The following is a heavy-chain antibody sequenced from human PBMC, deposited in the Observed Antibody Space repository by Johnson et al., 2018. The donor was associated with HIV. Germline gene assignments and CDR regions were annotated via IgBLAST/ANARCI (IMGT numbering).Heavy chain of an antibody. D-gene: IGHD3-22*01. CDR2: ISGSGGST. CDR1: GFTFSSYA. J-gene: IGHJ3*02. CDR3: AKATNYDSSGYWNAFDI. Sequence: VQLVESGGGLVQPGGSLRLSCAASGFTFSSYAMSWVRQAPGKGLEWVSAISGSGGSTYYADSVKGRFTISRDNAKNSLYLQMNSLRPEDTALYYCAKATNYDSSGYWNAFDIWGQGTMVTVS. V-gene: IGHV3-23*04.